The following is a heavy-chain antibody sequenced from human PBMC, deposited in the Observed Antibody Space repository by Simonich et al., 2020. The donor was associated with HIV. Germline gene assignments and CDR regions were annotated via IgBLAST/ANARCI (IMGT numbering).Heavy chain of an antibody. CDR2: ISSSSSYI. V-gene: IGHV3-21*01. D-gene: IGHD2-2*01. CDR3: ARDGRKGSSTSCSDY. Sequence: EVQLMEYGGGLVKPGGSLRLSCAASGFTFSSYSMNWVRQAPGKGLEWGSSISSSSSYIYYADSVKGRFTISRGNANNSLYLQMNSLRAEDTAVYYCARDGRKGSSTSCSDYWGQGTLVTVSS. J-gene: IGHJ4*02. CDR1: GFTFSSYS.